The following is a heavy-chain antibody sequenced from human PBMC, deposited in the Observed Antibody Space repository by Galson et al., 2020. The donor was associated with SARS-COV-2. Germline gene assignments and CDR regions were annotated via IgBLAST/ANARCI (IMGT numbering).Heavy chain of an antibody. V-gene: IGHV1-2*02. D-gene: IGHD6-13*01. J-gene: IGHJ4*02. CDR2: VNPNTGDK. CDR3: ARDRISAPDDFDY. CDR1: GFSFTGYY. Sequence: ASVKVSCQASGFSFTGYYIHWVRQPRGKGLEWMGWVNPNTGDKKNKDKLQDRISLTRDTSIRTAYMELSRLPSDDTAVYYCARDRISAPDDFDYWGQGALGTVSS.